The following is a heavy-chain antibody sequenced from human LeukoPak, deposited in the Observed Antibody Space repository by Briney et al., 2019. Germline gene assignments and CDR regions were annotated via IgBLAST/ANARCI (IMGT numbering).Heavy chain of an antibody. CDR1: GFTFSRYG. D-gene: IGHD1-7*01. Sequence: GGSLRLSCVASGFTFSRYGMTWVRQAPGKGLQWVSAISGSGGSTHYADSVKGRLNISRENSKNTLYLQMSSLRAEDTAVYYCAKYGRTPNWNYYQAKAVDWGQGTLVTVSS. J-gene: IGHJ4*02. CDR2: ISGSGGST. V-gene: IGHV3-23*01. CDR3: AKYGRTPNWNYYQAKAVD.